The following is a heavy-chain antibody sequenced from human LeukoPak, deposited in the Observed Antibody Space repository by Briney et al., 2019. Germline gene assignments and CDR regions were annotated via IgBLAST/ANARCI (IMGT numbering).Heavy chain of an antibody. V-gene: IGHV3-23*01. J-gene: IGHJ4*02. CDR3: AKAQAVQLWVFDY. CDR2: ISGSGGST. Sequence: DPRGSLRLSCAASGFTFSSYAMSWVRQAPGKGLEWVSAISGSGGSTYYADSVKGRFTISRDNSKNTLYLQMNSLRAEDTAVYYCAKAQAVQLWVFDYWGQGTLVTVSS. CDR1: GFTFSSYA. D-gene: IGHD5-18*01.